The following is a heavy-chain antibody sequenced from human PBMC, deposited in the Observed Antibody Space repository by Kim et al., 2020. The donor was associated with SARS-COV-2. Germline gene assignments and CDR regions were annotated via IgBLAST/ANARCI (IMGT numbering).Heavy chain of an antibody. D-gene: IGHD6-6*01. Sequence: GGSLRLSCAASGFTFNTYWMSWVRQAPGKGLEWVANIKEDGSEKYYVDSVKGRFTISRDNAKNSLYLQLNSLRAEDTAVYYCARDFEYSCFDYWGQGTLVTVSS. CDR2: IKEDGSEK. J-gene: IGHJ4*02. V-gene: IGHV3-7*01. CDR3: ARDFEYSCFDY. CDR1: GFTFNTYW.